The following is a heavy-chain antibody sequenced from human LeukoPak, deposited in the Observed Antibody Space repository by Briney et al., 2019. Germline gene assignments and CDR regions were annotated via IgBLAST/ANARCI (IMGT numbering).Heavy chain of an antibody. CDR3: AKRCCGGGSCCQFDY. V-gene: IGHV3-23*01. Sequence: GGFLRLSCAAAGFTFSNYAISWVRQAPGKGLEWVSAISGSGGTTYYADSVKRRFTISRDNSKTTLYLQMSSLRADDTAVYYGAKRCCGGGSCCQFDYWGQGTLVTVSS. D-gene: IGHD2-15*01. J-gene: IGHJ4*02. CDR2: ISGSGGTT. CDR1: GFTFSNYA.